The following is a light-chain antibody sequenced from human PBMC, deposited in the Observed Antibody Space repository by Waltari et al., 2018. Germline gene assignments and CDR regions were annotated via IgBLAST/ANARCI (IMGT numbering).Light chain of an antibody. Sequence: EIVMTQSPATLSVSPGESATLSCRASQSVSSNLAWYQQKPGQAPRLLIYGASTRATGIPARFSGSGSGTEFTLTISSLQSEDFAVYYCQQYNNWPCTFGPGTKVDIK. J-gene: IGKJ3*01. CDR1: QSVSSN. V-gene: IGKV3-15*01. CDR2: GAS. CDR3: QQYNNWPCT.